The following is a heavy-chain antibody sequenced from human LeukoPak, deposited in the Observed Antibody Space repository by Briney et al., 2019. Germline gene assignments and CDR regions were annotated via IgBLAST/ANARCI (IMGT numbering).Heavy chain of an antibody. J-gene: IGHJ6*02. D-gene: IGHD4-11*01. CDR3: ARTVTTMLGYYGMDV. CDR2: IYTSGST. CDR1: GGSISSGSHY. V-gene: IGHV4-61*02. Sequence: SETLSLTCTVSGGSISSGSHYRSWIRQPAGKGLEWIGRIYTSGSTNYNPSLKSRVTISVDTSKNQFSLKLSSVTAADTAVYYCARTVTTMLGYYGMDVWGQGTTVTVSS.